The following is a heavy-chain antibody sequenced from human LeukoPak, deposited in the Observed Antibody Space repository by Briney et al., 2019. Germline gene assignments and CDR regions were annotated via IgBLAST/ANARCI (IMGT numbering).Heavy chain of an antibody. Sequence: PGGSLRLSCAASGFTFSSYSMNWVRQAPGKGLEWVSSISSSSSYIYYADSVKGRFTISRDNAKNSLYLQMNSLRAEDTAVYYCARGGSSSSSGFDYWGQGTLVTVSS. CDR1: GFTFSSYS. V-gene: IGHV3-21*01. CDR3: ARGGSSSSSGFDY. J-gene: IGHJ4*02. CDR2: ISSSSSYI. D-gene: IGHD6-6*01.